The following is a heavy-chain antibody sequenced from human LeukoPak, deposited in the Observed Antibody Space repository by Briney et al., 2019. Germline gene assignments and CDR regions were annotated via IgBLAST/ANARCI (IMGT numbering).Heavy chain of an antibody. CDR3: ARDRQWLVPVQYFDY. D-gene: IGHD6-19*01. V-gene: IGHV3-30-3*01. Sequence: GGSLRLTCAASGFTFSSYAMHWVRQAPGKGLEWVAVISYDGSNKYYADSVKGRFTISRDNSKNTLYLQMNSLRAEDTAVYYCARDRQWLVPVQYFDYWGQGTLVTVSS. CDR1: GFTFSSYA. CDR2: ISYDGSNK. J-gene: IGHJ4*02.